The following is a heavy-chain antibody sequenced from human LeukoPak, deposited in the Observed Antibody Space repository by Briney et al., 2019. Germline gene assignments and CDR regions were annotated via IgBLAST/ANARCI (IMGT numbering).Heavy chain of an antibody. CDR2: NNPNTGGK. CDR3: ARSHPSAEPPDH. Sequence: ASVKVSCKASGYTFTDYYIQWVRQAPGQGLEWMGWNNPNTGGKSYAQKFRGRVTMTRDTSISTVYMELSGLTSEDTAVYYCARSHPSAEPPDHWGQGTLVTVSS. CDR1: GYTFTDYY. D-gene: IGHD1-14*01. J-gene: IGHJ4*02. V-gene: IGHV1-2*02.